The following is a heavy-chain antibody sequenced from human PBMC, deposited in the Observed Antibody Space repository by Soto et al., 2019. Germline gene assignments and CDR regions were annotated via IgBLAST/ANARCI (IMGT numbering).Heavy chain of an antibody. CDR2: IVPLVGRP. Sequence: SVNVSCKASGYTFTSYGIGWVRHAPGQGLEWMGGIVPLVGRPNYAQRFRGRLTITADESTSTGYMELISLRSDDTAVYYCAREGSGYHFWGQGTQRTVSS. J-gene: IGHJ4*02. CDR1: GYTFTSYG. CDR3: AREGSGYHF. V-gene: IGHV1-69*13. D-gene: IGHD5-12*01.